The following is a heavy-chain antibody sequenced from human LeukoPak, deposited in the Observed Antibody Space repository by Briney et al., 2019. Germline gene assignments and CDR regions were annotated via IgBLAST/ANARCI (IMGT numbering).Heavy chain of an antibody. J-gene: IGHJ6*02. V-gene: IGHV3-23*01. Sequence: GGSLRLSCAASGFTFSNYAMTWVRQAPGKGLEWVSGISGSGSSTYYADSVKGRFTLSRDYPKNTLYLQMNSLRAEDTAVYYCTTGVRSRDYDYVWGSRPSDYFYYGMDFWGQGTTVTVSS. D-gene: IGHD3-16*01. CDR2: ISGSGSST. CDR1: GFTFSNYA. CDR3: TTGVRSRDYDYVWGSRPSDYFYYGMDF.